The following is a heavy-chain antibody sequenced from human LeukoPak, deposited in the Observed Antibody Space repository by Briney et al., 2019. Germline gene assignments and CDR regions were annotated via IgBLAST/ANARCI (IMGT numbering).Heavy chain of an antibody. CDR1: GGTFSTYA. CDR3: ATTRDYYDTSGYTLLQD. CDR2: IIPILGTA. J-gene: IGHJ1*01. V-gene: IGHV1-69*13. D-gene: IGHD3-22*01. Sequence: GTSRKFFCEAAGGTFSTYAISWVRQAPGQGLEWMGGIIPILGTANYAQRFQGRVTLTADESSSTAYMALSSLRSEDTAMYYCATTRDYYDTSGYTLLQDWGQGTLVTVSS.